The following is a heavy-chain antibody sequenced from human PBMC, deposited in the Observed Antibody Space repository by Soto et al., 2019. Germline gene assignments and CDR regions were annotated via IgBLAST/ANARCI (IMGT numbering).Heavy chain of an antibody. D-gene: IGHD3-9*01. V-gene: IGHV1-69*04. CDR3: ARDRVRYFDWFAYGMDV. Sequence: GASVKVSCTASGGTFSSYTISWVRQAPGQGLEWMGRIIPILGIANYAQKFQGRVTITADKSTSTAYMELSSLRSEDTAVYYCARDRVRYFDWFAYGMDVWGQGTTVTVSS. CDR2: IIPILGIA. J-gene: IGHJ6*02. CDR1: GGTFSSYT.